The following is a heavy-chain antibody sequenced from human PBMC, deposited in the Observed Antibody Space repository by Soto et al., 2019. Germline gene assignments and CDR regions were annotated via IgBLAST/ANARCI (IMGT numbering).Heavy chain of an antibody. CDR2: ISWNSGSI. CDR1: GFTFDDYA. D-gene: IGHD7-27*01. V-gene: IGHV3-9*01. J-gene: IGHJ4*02. Sequence: EVQLVESGGGLVQPGRSLRLSCAASGFTFDDYAMHWVRQAPGKGLEWVSGISWNSGSIGYADSVKGRFTISRDNAKNSLYLQMYSLRAVDTALYYCAKDRRALGYYFDYWGQGTLVTFSS. CDR3: AKDRRALGYYFDY.